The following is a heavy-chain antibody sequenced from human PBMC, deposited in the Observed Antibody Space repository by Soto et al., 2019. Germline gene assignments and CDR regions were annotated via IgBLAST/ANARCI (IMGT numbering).Heavy chain of an antibody. Sequence: ASVKVSCKASGYTFTSYDINWVRQATGQGLEWMGWMNPNSGNTGYAQKFQGGVTMTRNTSISTAYMELSSLRSEDTAVYYCARAWVTRSNWFDPWGQGTLVTVSS. J-gene: IGHJ5*02. D-gene: IGHD3-16*01. CDR3: ARAWVTRSNWFDP. CDR1: GYTFTSYD. V-gene: IGHV1-8*01. CDR2: MNPNSGNT.